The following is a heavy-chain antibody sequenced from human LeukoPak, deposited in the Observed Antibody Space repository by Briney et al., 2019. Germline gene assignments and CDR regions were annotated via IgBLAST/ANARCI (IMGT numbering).Heavy chain of an antibody. V-gene: IGHV4-39*01. CDR3: ARLFWSGYWYYFDY. CDR2: IYYSGST. CDR1: GGSISSSSYY. J-gene: IGHJ4*02. Sequence: PSETLSLTCTVSGGSISSSSYYWGWIRQPPGKGLEWIGSIYYSGSTYYNPSLKSRVTISVDTSKNQFSLKLSSVTAADTAVHYCARLFWSGYWYYFDYWGQGTLVTVSS. D-gene: IGHD3-3*01.